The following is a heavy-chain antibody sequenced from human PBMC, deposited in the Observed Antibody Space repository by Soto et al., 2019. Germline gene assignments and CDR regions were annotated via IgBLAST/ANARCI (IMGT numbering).Heavy chain of an antibody. Sequence: PWGSLRLSCAASGFTFSSYAMSWVRQAPGKGLEWVSYISSSGSTIYYADSVKGRFTISRDNAKNSLYLQMNSLRAEDTAVYYCASPSLVTNYYYYGMDVWGQGTTVTVSS. CDR1: GFTFSSYA. V-gene: IGHV3-48*03. J-gene: IGHJ6*02. D-gene: IGHD2-21*02. CDR3: ASPSLVTNYYYYGMDV. CDR2: ISSSGSTI.